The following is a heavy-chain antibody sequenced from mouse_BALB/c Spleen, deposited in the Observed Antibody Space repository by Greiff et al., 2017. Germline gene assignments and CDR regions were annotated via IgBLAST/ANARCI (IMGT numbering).Heavy chain of an antibody. CDR2: INPGSGGT. D-gene: IGHD1-1*01. J-gene: IGHJ4*01. CDR1: GYAFTNYL. CDR3: ARSRLLRFTGAMDY. Sequence: QVQLKESGAELVRPGTSVKVSCKASGYAFTNYLIEWVKQRPGQGLEWIGVINPGSGGTNYNEKFKGKATLTADKSSSTAYMQLSSLTSDDSAVYFCARSRLLRFTGAMDYWGQGTSVTVSS. V-gene: IGHV1-54*01.